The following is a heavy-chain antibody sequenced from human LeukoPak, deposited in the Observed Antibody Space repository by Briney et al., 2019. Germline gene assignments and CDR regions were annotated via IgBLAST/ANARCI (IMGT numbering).Heavy chain of an antibody. Sequence: GGSLRLSCAASGFTFSNAWMSWVRQAPGKGLEWVGRIKSKTDGGTTDHAAPVKGRFTISRDDSKNTLYLQMNSLKTEDTAVYYCTTPGYYYGSGSYFGGAGYWGQGTLVTVSS. CDR3: TTPGYYYGSGSYFGGAGY. CDR2: IKSKTDGGTT. J-gene: IGHJ4*02. D-gene: IGHD3-10*01. CDR1: GFTFSNAW. V-gene: IGHV3-15*01.